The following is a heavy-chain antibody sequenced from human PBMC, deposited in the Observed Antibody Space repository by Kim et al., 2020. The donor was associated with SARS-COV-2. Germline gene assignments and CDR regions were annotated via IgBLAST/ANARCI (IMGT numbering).Heavy chain of an antibody. V-gene: IGHV3-33*05. CDR1: GFTFSSYG. J-gene: IGHJ4*02. Sequence: GGSLRLSCAASGFTFSSYGMHWVRQAPGKGLEWVAVISYDGSNKYYADSVKGRFTISRDNSKNTLYLQMNSLRAEDTAVYYCARGSMPSVAYFDYWGQGTLVTVSS. D-gene: IGHD2-2*01. CDR3: ARGSMPSVAYFDY. CDR2: ISYDGSNK.